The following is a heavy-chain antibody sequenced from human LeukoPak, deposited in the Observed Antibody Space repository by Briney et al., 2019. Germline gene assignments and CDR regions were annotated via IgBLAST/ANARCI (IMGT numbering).Heavy chain of an antibody. D-gene: IGHD3-3*01. CDR2: IYTSGST. J-gene: IGHJ4*02. CDR3: ARADFWSGYRFDY. CDR1: GGSISSYY. Sequence: SETLSLTCTVSGGSISSYYWSWIRRPAGKGLEWIGRIYTSGSTDYNPSLKSRVTMSVDKSKNHLSLKLSSVTAADTAVYYCARADFWSGYRFDYWGQGTLVTVSS. V-gene: IGHV4-4*07.